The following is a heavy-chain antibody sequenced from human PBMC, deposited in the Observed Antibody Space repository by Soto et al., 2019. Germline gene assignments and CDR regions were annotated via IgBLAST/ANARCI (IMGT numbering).Heavy chain of an antibody. J-gene: IGHJ6*04. CDR1: GYTFTSYG. CDR2: ISAYNGNT. D-gene: IGHD4-17*01. Sequence: QVQLVQSGAEVKKPGASVKVSCKASGYTFTSYGISWVRQAPGQGLEWMGWISAYNGNTNYAQKLQGRVTMTTDTSTSTAYMELRSLRSDDTAVYYCARSTSGDYDYYYYGMDVWGKGTTVTVSS. V-gene: IGHV1-18*01. CDR3: ARSTSGDYDYYYYGMDV.